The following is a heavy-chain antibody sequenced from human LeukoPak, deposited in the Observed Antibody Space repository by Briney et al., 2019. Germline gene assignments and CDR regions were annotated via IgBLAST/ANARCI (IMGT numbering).Heavy chain of an antibody. V-gene: IGHV4-30-4*08. CDR1: GGSISSADYY. CDR3: ASLFLGHYYDSSGFRRDY. D-gene: IGHD3-22*01. CDR2: IYYSEST. Sequence: SETLSLTCTVSGGSISSADYYWSWIRQPPGKGLEWIGCIYYSESTYYNPSLKSRVTISVDTSKNQFSLKLSSVTAADTAVYYCASLFLGHYYDSSGFRRDYWGQGTLVTVSS. J-gene: IGHJ4*02.